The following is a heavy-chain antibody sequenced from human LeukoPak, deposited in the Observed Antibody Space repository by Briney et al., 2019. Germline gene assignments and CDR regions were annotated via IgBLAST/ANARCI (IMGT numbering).Heavy chain of an antibody. J-gene: IGHJ4*02. V-gene: IGHV3-23*01. CDR1: GFTFSSYA. D-gene: IGHD6-13*01. Sequence: GGSLRLSCAASGFTFSSYAMSWVRQAPGKGLEWVSAISGSGGSTYYADSVKGRFTISRDNSKNTLYLQMISLRAEDTAVYYCAKARGSSSWYYFDYWGQGTLVTVSS. CDR3: AKARGSSSWYYFDY. CDR2: ISGSGGST.